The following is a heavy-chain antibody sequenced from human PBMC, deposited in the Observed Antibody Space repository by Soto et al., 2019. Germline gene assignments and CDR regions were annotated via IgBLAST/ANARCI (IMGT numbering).Heavy chain of an antibody. CDR2: IYWHGDRI. CDR1: GFTSNDHA. CDR3: LKDQTAGGLDC. Sequence: EMQLVESGGGLVQPGGSLRLSCAASGFTSNDHAMHWIRQVPGKGLEWVSGIYWHGDRIDYADSVKGRFTISRDNAKNPRNLKMTSLRLEEPARYYWLKDQTAGGLDCWAQGTLFPASS. D-gene: IGHD3-16*01. V-gene: IGHV3-9*02. J-gene: IGHJ4*02.